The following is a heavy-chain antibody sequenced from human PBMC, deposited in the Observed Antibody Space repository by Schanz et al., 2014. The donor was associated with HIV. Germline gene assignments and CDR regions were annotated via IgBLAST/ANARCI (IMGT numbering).Heavy chain of an antibody. D-gene: IGHD2-15*01. Sequence: EVPLVESGGDLVKPGGSLTLSCAVSGFTLSDAWMSWVRQVPGKGLLWVSRMNNDVSSRLYADSVKGRFTISRDNAKNTLYLQMNSLRDEDTAVYYCARRSSDGGYYDNWGQGTLVTVSS. CDR3: ARRSSDGGYYDN. J-gene: IGHJ4*02. CDR2: MNNDVSSR. V-gene: IGHV3-74*02. CDR1: GFTLSDAW.